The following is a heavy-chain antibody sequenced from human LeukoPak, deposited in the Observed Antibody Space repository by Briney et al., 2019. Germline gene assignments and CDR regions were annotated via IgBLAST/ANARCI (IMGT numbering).Heavy chain of an antibody. CDR3: ATHSSWPFEFDY. D-gene: IGHD6-13*01. Sequence: EASVKVSCKVSGYTLTELSMHWVRQAPGKGLEWMGGFDPEDGETIYAQKFQGRVTMTEDTPTDTAYMELSSLRSEDTAVYYCATHSSWPFEFDYWGQGTLVTVSS. CDR1: GYTLTELS. CDR2: FDPEDGET. V-gene: IGHV1-24*01. J-gene: IGHJ4*02.